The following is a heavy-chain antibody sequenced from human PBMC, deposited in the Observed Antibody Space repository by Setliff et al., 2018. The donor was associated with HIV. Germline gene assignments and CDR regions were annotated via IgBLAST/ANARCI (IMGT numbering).Heavy chain of an antibody. D-gene: IGHD4-17*01. CDR3: ARSTQPLPYYYIDV. Sequence: SETLSLTCSLSDGSISSFYWTWIRQPPGKGLEWIGYIHISGSTTYNPSLKSRVSISVDTSENQFSLTLTSVTAADSAVYFCARSTQPLPYYYIDVWGRGTTVTVS. V-gene: IGHV4-4*09. J-gene: IGHJ6*03. CDR1: DGSISSFY. CDR2: IHISGST.